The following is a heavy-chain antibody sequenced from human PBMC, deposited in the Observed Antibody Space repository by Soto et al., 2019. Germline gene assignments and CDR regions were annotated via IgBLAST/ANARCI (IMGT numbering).Heavy chain of an antibody. CDR2: ISGSGGST. CDR3: AKAGSPSYGSSWYNWFDP. J-gene: IGHJ5*02. Sequence: GGSLRLSCAASGFTFSSYAMSWVRQAPGKGLEWVSAISGSGGSTYYAVSVKGRFTISRDNSKNTLYLQMNSRRAEDTAVYYWAKAGSPSYGSSWYNWFDPWGQGTLVTVSS. D-gene: IGHD6-13*01. CDR1: GFTFSSYA. V-gene: IGHV3-23*01.